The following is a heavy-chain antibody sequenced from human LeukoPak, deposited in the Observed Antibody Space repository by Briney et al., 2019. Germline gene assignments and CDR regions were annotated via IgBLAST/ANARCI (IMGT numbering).Heavy chain of an antibody. V-gene: IGHV1-69*13. D-gene: IGHD6-13*01. Sequence: ASVKVSCKASGGTFSSYAISWVRQATGQGLEWMGGIIPIFGTANYAQKFQGRVTITADQSTSPAYMGLSSLRSEDTAVYYCGGDRDAYSSSWYWPYWGQRTLVSVSS. CDR1: GGTFSSYA. J-gene: IGHJ4*02. CDR2: IIPIFGTA. CDR3: GGDRDAYSSSWYWPY.